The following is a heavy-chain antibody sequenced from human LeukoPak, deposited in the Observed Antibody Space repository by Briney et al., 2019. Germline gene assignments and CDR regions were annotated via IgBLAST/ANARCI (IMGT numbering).Heavy chain of an antibody. Sequence: SETLSLTCTVSGASFSNDYWSWVRQAPAKGLQWIGYIYHNGRTNYSPSLKSRITMSIDTSQNQFSLKLTSVTAADTAVYYCARASEGIGYFDTWGRGSLVTVSS. CDR3: ARASEGIGYFDT. CDR1: GASFSNDY. V-gene: IGHV4-59*01. CDR2: IYHNGRT. J-gene: IGHJ4*02. D-gene: IGHD3-3*01.